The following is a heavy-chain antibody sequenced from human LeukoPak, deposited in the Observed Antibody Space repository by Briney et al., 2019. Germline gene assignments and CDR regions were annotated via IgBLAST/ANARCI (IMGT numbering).Heavy chain of an antibody. V-gene: IGHV3-53*01. D-gene: IGHD3-10*01. Sequence: GGSLRLSCAASGFTVSSNYMSWVRQAPGKGLEWVSVIYSDGSTYYEDSVKGRFTISRDNSKNTLSLQMNSLRAEDTAVYYCAREKGRGVISPYFDYWGQGTLVTVSS. CDR1: GFTVSSNY. CDR3: AREKGRGVISPYFDY. J-gene: IGHJ4*02. CDR2: IYSDGST.